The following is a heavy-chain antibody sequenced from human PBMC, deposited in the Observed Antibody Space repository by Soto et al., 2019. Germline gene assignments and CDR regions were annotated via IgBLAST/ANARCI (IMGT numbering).Heavy chain of an antibody. CDR1: GYTFTTYD. J-gene: IGHJ6*02. CDR2: ISTYNGNT. Sequence: QVQLVQSGAEVKKPGASVKVSCKASGYTFTTYDISWVRQAPGQGLEWMGRISTYNGNTNYPQSLQGRLTMTTDTSTTTVYMELRSLRSDDTAVYYCARDPYHVLMVNAPNLYGMDVCGQGTTVTVSS. V-gene: IGHV1-18*01. D-gene: IGHD2-8*01. CDR3: ARDPYHVLMVNAPNLYGMDV.